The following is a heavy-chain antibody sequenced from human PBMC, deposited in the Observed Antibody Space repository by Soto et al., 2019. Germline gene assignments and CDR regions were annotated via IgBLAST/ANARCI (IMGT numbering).Heavy chain of an antibody. J-gene: IGHJ5*02. CDR1: GGSISSYS. CDR3: ARGSVNWFDP. Sequence: SETLSLTCTVSGGSISSYSWSWIRQPAGKGLEWIGRIFTSGSSNYNPSLKSRVTLSVDTSKNQFSLKLNSGTAADTAVYYCARGSVNWFDPWGQGTLVTVS. CDR2: IFTSGSS. V-gene: IGHV4-4*07.